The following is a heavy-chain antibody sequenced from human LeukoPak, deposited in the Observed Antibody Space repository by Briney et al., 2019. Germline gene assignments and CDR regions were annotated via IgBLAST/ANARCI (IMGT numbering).Heavy chain of an antibody. Sequence: PGGSLRLSCAASGFTFSSYAMSWIRQPPGKGLEWIGSIYYSGSTYYNPSLKSRVTISVDTSKNQFSLKLSSATAADTAVYYCARLRDYYYYYMDVWGKGTTVTVSS. V-gene: IGHV4-38-2*01. J-gene: IGHJ6*03. CDR3: ARLRDYYYYYMDV. CDR1: GFTFSSYA. CDR2: IYYSGST.